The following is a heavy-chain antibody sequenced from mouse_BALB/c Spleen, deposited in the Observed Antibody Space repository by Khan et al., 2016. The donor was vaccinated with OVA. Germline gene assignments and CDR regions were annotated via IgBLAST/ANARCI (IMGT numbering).Heavy chain of an antibody. CDR3: ARVYGGDFDY. J-gene: IGHJ2*01. CDR1: GYSITSDYA. CDR2: ISYSGNT. V-gene: IGHV3-2*02. D-gene: IGHD2-10*02. Sequence: EVQLQESGPGLVKPSQSLSLTCTVTGYSITSDYAWNWIRQFPGNKLEWMGYISYSGNTNYNPSLKSRISITRDTSKTQFFLQLKSVTTEDTATYYCARVYGGDFDYWGQGTTLTVSS.